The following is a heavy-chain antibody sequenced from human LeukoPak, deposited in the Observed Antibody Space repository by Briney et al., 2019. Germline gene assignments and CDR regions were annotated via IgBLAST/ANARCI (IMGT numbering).Heavy chain of an antibody. D-gene: IGHD3-22*01. CDR3: ARGYYYDSSDAFDI. CDR2: INHSGST. CDR1: GGSFSGYY. V-gene: IGHV4-34*01. Sequence: SETLSLTCAVYGGSFSGYYWSWIRQPPGKGLEWIGEINHSGSTNYNPSLKSRVTISVDTSKNQFSLKLSSVTAADTAVYYCARGYYYDSSDAFDIWGQGTMVTVS. J-gene: IGHJ3*02.